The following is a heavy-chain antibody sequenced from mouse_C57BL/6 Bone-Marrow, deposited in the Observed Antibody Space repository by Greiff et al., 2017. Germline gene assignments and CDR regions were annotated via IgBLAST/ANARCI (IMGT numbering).Heavy chain of an antibody. CDR1: GYTFTSYD. CDR3: ARAYYGNYDYFDY. J-gene: IGHJ2*01. V-gene: IGHV1-85*01. D-gene: IGHD2-1*01. Sequence: QVHVKQSGPELVKPGASVKLSCKASGYTFTSYDINWVKQRPGQGLEWIGWIYPRDGSTKYNEKFKGKATLTVDTSSSTAYMQLSSLTSEDSAVYYCARAYYGNYDYFDYWGQGTTLTVSS. CDR2: IYPRDGST.